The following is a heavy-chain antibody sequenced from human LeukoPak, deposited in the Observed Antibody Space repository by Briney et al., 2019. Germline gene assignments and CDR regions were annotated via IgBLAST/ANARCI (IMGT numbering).Heavy chain of an antibody. CDR2: VHYSGST. CDR1: GGSISGYY. CDR3: AREMVDCTDSSCPNRYYYGMDV. J-gene: IGHJ6*02. V-gene: IGHV4-59*01. D-gene: IGHD2-8*02. Sequence: SETLSLTCTVSGGSISGYYWSWTRQPPGKGLECIGYVHYSGSTSYNPSLKSRVTISVATSKNQFSLKLSSVTAADTAVYYCAREMVDCTDSSCPNRYYYGMDVWGQGTTVTVSS.